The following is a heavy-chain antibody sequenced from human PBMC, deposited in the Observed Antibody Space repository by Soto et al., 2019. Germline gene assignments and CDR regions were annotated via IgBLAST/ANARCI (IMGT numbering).Heavy chain of an antibody. CDR3: ARDQLGITIFGVVIYYYGMDV. Sequence: SETLSLTCAVYGGSFSGYYWSWIRQPPGKGLEWIGEINHSGSTNYNPSLKSRVTISVDTSKNQFSLKLSSVTAADTAVYYCARDQLGITIFGVVIYYYGMDVWGQGTKVT. V-gene: IGHV4-34*01. D-gene: IGHD3-3*01. J-gene: IGHJ6*02. CDR2: INHSGST. CDR1: GGSFSGYY.